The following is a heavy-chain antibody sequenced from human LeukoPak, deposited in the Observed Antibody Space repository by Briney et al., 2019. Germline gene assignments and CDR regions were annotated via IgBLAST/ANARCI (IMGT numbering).Heavy chain of an antibody. V-gene: IGHV1-18*01. J-gene: IGHJ6*02. CDR2: ISAYNGNT. CDR3: ARDGITFYGMDV. CDR1: GYTLTELS. D-gene: IGHD2/OR15-2a*01. Sequence: GASVKVSCKVSGYTLTELSMHWVRQAPGQGLEWMGWISAYNGNTNYAQKLQGRVTMTTDTSTSTAYMELRSLRSDDTAVYYCARDGITFYGMDVWGQGTTVTVSS.